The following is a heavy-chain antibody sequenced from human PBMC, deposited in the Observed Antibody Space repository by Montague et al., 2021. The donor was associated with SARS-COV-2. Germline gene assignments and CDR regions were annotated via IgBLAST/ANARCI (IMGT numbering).Heavy chain of an antibody. CDR3: ARVTMTGDVFDV. CDR1: GASVSGSD. V-gene: IGHV4-59*02. CDR2: FYSVGST. J-gene: IGHJ3*01. Sequence: SETLSLTCTVSGASVSGSDWGWIRQSPGKGLEWIGYFYSVGSTDYNPSLKSRVTISRDTSKNQFSLKVRSVTAADTAVYYCARVTMTGDVFDVWGQGTMVTVSS. D-gene: IGHD1-14*01.